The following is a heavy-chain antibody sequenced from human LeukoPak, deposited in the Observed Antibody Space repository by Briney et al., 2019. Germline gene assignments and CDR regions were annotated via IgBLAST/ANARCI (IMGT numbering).Heavy chain of an antibody. V-gene: IGHV3-7*03. CDR1: GFTFSSHW. CDR3: AKDLGPGSMATSPGFDY. J-gene: IGHJ4*02. D-gene: IGHD5-24*01. CDR2: IKQDGSEK. Sequence: GGSLRLSCAASGFTFSSHWMSWVRQAPGKGLEWVANIKQDGSEKYYVDSVKGRFTISRDNAKTSLYLQMNSLRAEDTALYYCAKDLGPGSMATSPGFDYWGQGTLVTVSS.